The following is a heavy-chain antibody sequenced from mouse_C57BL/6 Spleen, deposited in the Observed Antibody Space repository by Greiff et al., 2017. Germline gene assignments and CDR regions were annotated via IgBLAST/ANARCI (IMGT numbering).Heavy chain of an antibody. V-gene: IGHV5-4*01. CDR1: GFTFSSYA. D-gene: IGHD2-5*01. CDR2: ISDGGSYT. J-gene: IGHJ3*01. Sequence: DVMLVESGGGLVKPGGSLKLSCAASGFTFSSYAMSWVRQTPEKRLEWVATISDGGSYTYYPDNVKGRFTISRDNAKNNLYLQMSHLKSEDTAMYYCAREVSYYSNYWFAYWGQGTLVTVSA. CDR3: AREVSYYSNYWFAY.